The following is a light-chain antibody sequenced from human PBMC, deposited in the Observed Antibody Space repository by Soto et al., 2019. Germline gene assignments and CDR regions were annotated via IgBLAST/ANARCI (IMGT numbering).Light chain of an antibody. CDR1: QSVLDRSNNRNY. CDR2: WAS. J-gene: IGKJ2*01. V-gene: IGKV4-1*01. Sequence: DIVMTQSPDSLAVSLGERATINCKSGQSVLDRSNNRNYLAWYQQRPGQPPRLLIYWASTRQSGVPDRFSGGGSGTDFTLTISSLQAEDVAVYYCQQYYSGPQYTFGQGTTVEIK. CDR3: QQYYSGPQYT.